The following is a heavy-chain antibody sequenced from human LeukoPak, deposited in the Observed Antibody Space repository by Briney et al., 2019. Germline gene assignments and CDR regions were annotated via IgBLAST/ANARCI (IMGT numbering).Heavy chain of an antibody. CDR1: GGSISSSSYY. D-gene: IGHD6-19*01. Sequence: SETLSLTCTVSGGSISSSSYYWGWIRQPPGKGPEWIGTISYSGSTYYNPSLKSRVIISVDTSKNQFSLKVSSVTAADTAVYYCARLSRVAGRLNRIDPWGQGILVTVSS. CDR2: ISYSGST. J-gene: IGHJ5*02. CDR3: ARLSRVAGRLNRIDP. V-gene: IGHV4-39*01.